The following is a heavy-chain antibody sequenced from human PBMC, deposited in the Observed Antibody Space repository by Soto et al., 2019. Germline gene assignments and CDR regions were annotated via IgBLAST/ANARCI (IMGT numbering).Heavy chain of an antibody. J-gene: IGHJ5*02. Sequence: QVQLQESGPGLVKPSQTLSLTCTVSGGSISSGGYYWSWIRQHPGKGLEWIGYIYYSGSTYYNPSLQSRVTISVDTSKNQFSLKLSSVTAADTAVYYCARRLWFPSGGWFDPWGQGTLVTVSS. CDR1: GGSISSGGYY. D-gene: IGHD3-10*01. CDR3: ARRLWFPSGGWFDP. V-gene: IGHV4-31*03. CDR2: IYYSGST.